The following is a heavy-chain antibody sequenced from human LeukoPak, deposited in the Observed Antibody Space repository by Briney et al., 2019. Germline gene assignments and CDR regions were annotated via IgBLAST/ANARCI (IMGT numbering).Heavy chain of an antibody. J-gene: IGHJ6*03. CDR2: INPNSGGT. CDR1: GYMFTGYY. V-gene: IGHV1-2*02. CDR3: ARVEAVTDNPVYYMDV. Sequence: ASLKVSCKASGYMFTGYYMHWVRQAPGQGLERMGWINPNSGGTNYAQKFKGRVTMTRDTSISTAYMDLSRLRSDDTAVYYCARVEAVTDNPVYYMDVWGKGTTVTVSS. D-gene: IGHD6-19*01.